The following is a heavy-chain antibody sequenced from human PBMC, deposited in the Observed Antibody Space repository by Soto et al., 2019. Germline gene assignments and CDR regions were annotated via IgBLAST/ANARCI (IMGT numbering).Heavy chain of an antibody. CDR1: GYSFTTYG. V-gene: IGHV1-24*01. J-gene: IGHJ6*02. D-gene: IGHD6-13*01. Sequence: GASVKVSCKASGYSFTTYGISWVRQAPGKGLEWMGGFDPEDGETIYAQKFQGRVTMTEDTSTDTAYMELSSLRPEDTAVYYCATVDVAARPYYYYGMDVWGQGTTVTVSS. CDR2: FDPEDGET. CDR3: ATVDVAARPYYYYGMDV.